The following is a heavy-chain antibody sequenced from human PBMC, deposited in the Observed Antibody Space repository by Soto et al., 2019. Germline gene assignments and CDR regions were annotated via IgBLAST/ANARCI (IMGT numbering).Heavy chain of an antibody. V-gene: IGHV4-59*01. D-gene: IGHD3-3*01. CDR1: GGSISSYY. CDR3: ARAQPLRNFDY. CDR2: IYYSGST. Sequence: SETLSLTCTVSGGSISSYYWSWIRQPPGKGLEWIGYIYYSGSTNYNPSLKSRVTISVDTSKNQFSLKLSSVTAADTAVYYCARAQPLRNFDYWGQGTLVTVSS. J-gene: IGHJ4*02.